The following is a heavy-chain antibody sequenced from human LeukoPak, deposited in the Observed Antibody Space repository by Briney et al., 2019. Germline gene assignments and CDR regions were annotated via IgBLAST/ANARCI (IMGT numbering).Heavy chain of an antibody. V-gene: IGHV1-46*01. CDR1: GYTLTSYY. Sequence: ASVKVSCKASGYTLTSYYMHWVRQAPGQGLEWMGIINPTVGDTIYAQKFQGRVTMTRDMSTSTVYMELSSLRSDDTAVSYCARYGFSSSWQGGWHAFDIWGQGTMVTVSS. D-gene: IGHD6-13*01. J-gene: IGHJ3*02. CDR2: INPTVGDT. CDR3: ARYGFSSSWQGGWHAFDI.